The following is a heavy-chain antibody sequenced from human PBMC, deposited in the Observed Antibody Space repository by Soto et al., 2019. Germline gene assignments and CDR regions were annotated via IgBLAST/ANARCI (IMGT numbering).Heavy chain of an antibody. CDR1: GGSISSGGYY. Sequence: SETLSLTCTVSGGSISSGGYYWSWIRQYPGKGLEWIGYIYYSGTTYYNPSLKSRVTISVDTSNNQLSLKLSFVTAEDTAVYYCTKGYGASHSPFDYWGQGTQVTVSS. V-gene: IGHV4-31*03. CDR2: IYYSGTT. D-gene: IGHD5-12*01. J-gene: IGHJ4*02. CDR3: TKGYGASHSPFDY.